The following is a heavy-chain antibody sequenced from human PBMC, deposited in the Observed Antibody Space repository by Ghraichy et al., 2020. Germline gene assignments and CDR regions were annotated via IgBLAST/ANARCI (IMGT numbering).Heavy chain of an antibody. V-gene: IGHV4-59*12. CDR3: AREAAVAAIVYFDY. CDR1: GGSMSSYY. J-gene: IGHJ4*02. CDR2: IYYTGST. Sequence: SETLSLTCTVSGGSMSSYYWSWIRQPPGKGLEWIGYIYYTGSTNYNPSLNSRVTISVDRSKNQFSLKLTSVTAADTAVYYCAREAAVAAIVYFDYWGQGTLVTVSS. D-gene: IGHD2-2*02.